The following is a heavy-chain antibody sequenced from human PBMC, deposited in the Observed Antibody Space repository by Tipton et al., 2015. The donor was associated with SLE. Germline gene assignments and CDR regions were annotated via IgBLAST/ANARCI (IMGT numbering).Heavy chain of an antibody. CDR1: GFIFSGYA. J-gene: IGHJ6*03. D-gene: IGHD6-19*01. Sequence: SLRLSCEASGFIFSGYAMNWVRQAPGKGLAWVSAITDSGDGANYADSVKGRFTMSRDNSKDTVYLQMNTLRAEDTAVYYCARGAGGYMDVWGKGTTVTVSS. V-gene: IGHV3-23*01. CDR3: ARGAGGYMDV. CDR2: ITDSGDGA.